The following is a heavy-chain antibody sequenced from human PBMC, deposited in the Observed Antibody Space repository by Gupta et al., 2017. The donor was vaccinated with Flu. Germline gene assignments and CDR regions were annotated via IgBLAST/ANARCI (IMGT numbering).Heavy chain of an antibody. CDR2: VYYSGRT. D-gene: IGHD1-26*01. CDR1: YY. Sequence: YYWVWIRQSPATGLEWIGHVYYSGRTYYNPSLRSRVSISIDTSKNQFSLNLTSVTAADTAVYFCARREPWGDPSIDFWGQGTLVTVSS. V-gene: IGHV4-39*01. CDR3: ARREPWGDPSIDF. J-gene: IGHJ4*02.